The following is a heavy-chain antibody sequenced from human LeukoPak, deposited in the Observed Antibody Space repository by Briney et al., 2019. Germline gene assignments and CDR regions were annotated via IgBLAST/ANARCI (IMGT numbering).Heavy chain of an antibody. J-gene: IGHJ6*02. D-gene: IGHD3-10*01. CDR2: IYPDDADT. V-gene: IGHV5-51*01. Sequence: GESLKISCKGSGYSFTSYWIGWVRQMPGKGLEWMGWIYPDDADTRYSPSFQGQVIISADKSLNSVYLQWRGLKASDTAMYYCARRSSRFYGLDAWGQGTTVTVSS. CDR1: GYSFTSYW. CDR3: ARRSSRFYGLDA.